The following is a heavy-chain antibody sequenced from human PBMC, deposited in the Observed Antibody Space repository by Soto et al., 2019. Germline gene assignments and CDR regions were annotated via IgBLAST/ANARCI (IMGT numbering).Heavy chain of an antibody. CDR3: ARAHYADGSYYYYGMDV. V-gene: IGHV4-31*03. CDR2: IYYSGST. J-gene: IGHJ6*02. D-gene: IGHD4-17*01. Sequence: QVQLQESGPGLVKPSQTLSLTCTVSGGSISSGGYYWSWIRQHPGKGLEWIGYIYYSGSTYYNPXPKSRVTISVXXSXNXXSLKLSSVTAADTAVYYCARAHYADGSYYYYGMDVWGQGTTVTVSS. CDR1: GGSISSGGYY.